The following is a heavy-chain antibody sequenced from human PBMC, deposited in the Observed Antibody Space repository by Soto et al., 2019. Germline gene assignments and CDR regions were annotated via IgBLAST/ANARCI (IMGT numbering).Heavy chain of an antibody. CDR2: INPNSGGT. CDR1: GYTFTGYY. CDR3: ARDLRIAARPPSYYYYYYGMDV. Sequence: ASVKVSCKASGYTFTGYYMHWVRQAPGQGLEWMGWINPNSGGTNYAQKFQGWVTMTRDTSISTAYMELSRLRSDDTAVYYCARDLRIAARPPSYYYYYYGMDVWGQGTTVTVSS. V-gene: IGHV1-2*04. J-gene: IGHJ6*02. D-gene: IGHD6-6*01.